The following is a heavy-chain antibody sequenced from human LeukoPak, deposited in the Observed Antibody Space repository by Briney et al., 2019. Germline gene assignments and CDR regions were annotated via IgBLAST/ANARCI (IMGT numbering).Heavy chain of an antibody. CDR2: IYYSGST. J-gene: IGHJ6*03. V-gene: IGHV4-59*01. Sequence: SETLSLTCTVSDGSINSFYWSWIRQPPGKGLEWIGYIYYSGSTNYNPSLKSRVTISVDTSKNQFSLKLSSVTAADTAVYYCARAFYPGYYSYMAVWGKGTTVTVSS. CDR3: ARAFYPGYYSYMAV. CDR1: DGSINSFY. D-gene: IGHD3-3*02.